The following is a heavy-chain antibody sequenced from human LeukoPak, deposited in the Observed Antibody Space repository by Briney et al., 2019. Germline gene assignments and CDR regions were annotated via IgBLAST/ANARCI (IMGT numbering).Heavy chain of an antibody. D-gene: IGHD3-10*01. V-gene: IGHV4-30-2*01. CDR1: GGSISSGGYY. CDR2: IYHSGST. Sequence: SETLSLTCTVSGGSISSGGYYWSWIRQPPGKGLEWIGYIYHSGSTYYNPSLKSRVTISVDRSKNQFSLKLSSVTAADTAVYYCARVKGAMVRGEVQFDYWGQGTLVTVSS. CDR3: ARVKGAMVRGEVQFDY. J-gene: IGHJ4*02.